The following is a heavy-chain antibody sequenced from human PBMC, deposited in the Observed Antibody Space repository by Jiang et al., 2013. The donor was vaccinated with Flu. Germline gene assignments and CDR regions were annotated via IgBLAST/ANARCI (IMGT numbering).Heavy chain of an antibody. Sequence: EWMGWINAGNGNTKYSQKFQGRVTITRDTSASTAYMELSSLRSEDTAVYYCARAPYGSFDYWGQGTLVTVSS. CDR2: INAGNGNT. V-gene: IGHV1-3*01. J-gene: IGHJ4*02. D-gene: IGHD5-24*01. CDR3: ARAPYGSFDY.